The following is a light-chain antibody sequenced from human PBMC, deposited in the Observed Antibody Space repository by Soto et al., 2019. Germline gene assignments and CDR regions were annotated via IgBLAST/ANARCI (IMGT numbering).Light chain of an antibody. CDR2: KAS. CDR3: QQNNSYWT. J-gene: IGKJ1*01. Sequence: DIQMTQSPSTLSASVGDRVTITCRASQSISSWLAWYQQKPGKAPKLLIYKASSLESGVPSRFSGSGSGTEFTLTISSLQPDDFATYYHQQNNSYWTFGQGTKVEIK. CDR1: QSISSW. V-gene: IGKV1-5*03.